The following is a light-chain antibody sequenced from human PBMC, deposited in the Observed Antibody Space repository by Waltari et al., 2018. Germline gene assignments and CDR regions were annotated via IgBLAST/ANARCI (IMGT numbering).Light chain of an antibody. CDR2: GAS. J-gene: IGKJ4*01. CDR3: QQYDNWPLT. Sequence: ETVMTQSPATLSVSPGETATLSCRASQSLSSHLAWYQQKPGQAPRLLIYGASTRATGTPVRFSGSGSGTEFTLSISSLQSEDFAVYYCQQYDNWPLTFGGGTKVGIK. V-gene: IGKV3-15*01. CDR1: QSLSSH.